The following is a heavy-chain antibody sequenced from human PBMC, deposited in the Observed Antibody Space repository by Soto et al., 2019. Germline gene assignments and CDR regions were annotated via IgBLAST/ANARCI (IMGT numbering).Heavy chain of an antibody. CDR3: ATSSLINYYGSGRRGH. Sequence: EVQLLESGGGLGQPGGSLRLSCAASGFTFSSYAMSWVRQAPGKGLEWVSAISGSGGSTYYADSVKGRFTISRDNSKNTLYLQMNSLRAEDTAVYYCATSSLINYYGSGRRGHWGQGTLVTVSS. V-gene: IGHV3-23*01. J-gene: IGHJ4*02. CDR1: GFTFSSYA. D-gene: IGHD3-10*01. CDR2: ISGSGGST.